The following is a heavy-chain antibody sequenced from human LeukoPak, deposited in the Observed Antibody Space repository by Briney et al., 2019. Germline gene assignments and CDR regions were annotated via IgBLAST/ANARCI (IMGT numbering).Heavy chain of an antibody. CDR3: ARVVRGVMVAIYYFDY. D-gene: IGHD3-10*01. CDR2: IYYSGST. V-gene: IGHV4-39*07. Sequence: SETLSLTCTVSGGSISSSSYYWGWIRQPPGKGLEWIGSIYYSGSTYCSPSLKSRVTISVDTSKNQFSLKLCSVTAADTAVYYCARVVRGVMVAIYYFDYWGQGTLVTVSS. CDR1: GGSISSSSYY. J-gene: IGHJ4*02.